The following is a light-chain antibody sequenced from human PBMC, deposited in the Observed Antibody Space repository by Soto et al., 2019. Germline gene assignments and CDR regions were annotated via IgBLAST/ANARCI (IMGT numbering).Light chain of an antibody. CDR3: KKYGSSPET. CDR1: QSVSSSY. J-gene: IGKJ1*01. CDR2: GAS. Sequence: EIVLTQSPGTLSLSPGERATLSCRASQSVSSSYLAWYQQKPGQAPRLLIYGASSRATGIPDRFSGSGSGTDSTLTISRLEPEDFAVYYCKKYGSSPETFGQGTKVDIK. V-gene: IGKV3-20*01.